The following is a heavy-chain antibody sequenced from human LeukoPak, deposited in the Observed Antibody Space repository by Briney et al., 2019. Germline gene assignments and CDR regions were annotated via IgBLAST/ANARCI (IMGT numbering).Heavy chain of an antibody. J-gene: IGHJ4*02. V-gene: IGHV3-23*01. Sequence: PGGSLRLSCATLGFTFSSYAMSWVRQAPGKGLEWVSTFSDSGGSTYYADSVKGRFTISRDNSKNTLYLQMNSLRAEDTAVYYCAKGRSGYDYWGQGTLVTVSS. CDR1: GFTFSSYA. CDR3: AKGRSGYDY. D-gene: IGHD3-22*01. CDR2: FSDSGGST.